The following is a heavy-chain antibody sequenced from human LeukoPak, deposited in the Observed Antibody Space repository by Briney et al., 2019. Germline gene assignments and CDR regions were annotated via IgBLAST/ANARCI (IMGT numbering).Heavy chain of an antibody. CDR2: IRYDGSNK. D-gene: IGHD1-26*01. Sequence: GGSLSLSCAASGFTFSSYGMHWVRQAPGKRLEWVAFIRYDGSNKYYADSVKGRFTISRDNSKNTLYLQMNSLRAEDTAVYYCAKDRRELARTVFDYWGQGTLVTVSS. CDR1: GFTFSSYG. J-gene: IGHJ4*02. CDR3: AKDRRELARTVFDY. V-gene: IGHV3-30*02.